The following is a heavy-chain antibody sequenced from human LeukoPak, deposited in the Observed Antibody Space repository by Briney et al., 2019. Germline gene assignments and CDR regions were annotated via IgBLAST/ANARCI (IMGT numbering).Heavy chain of an antibody. V-gene: IGHV4-4*07. J-gene: IGHJ5*02. CDR1: GGYISSYY. D-gene: IGHD6-6*01. CDR3: AREGFEYSSSSGGYNWFDP. Sequence: PSETLSLTCTVSGGYISSYYWSWIRQPAGKGLEWIGCIYTSGSTNYNPSLKSRVTMSVDTSKNQFSLKLSSVTAADTAVYYCAREGFEYSSSSGGYNWFDPWGQGTLVTVSS. CDR2: IYTSGST.